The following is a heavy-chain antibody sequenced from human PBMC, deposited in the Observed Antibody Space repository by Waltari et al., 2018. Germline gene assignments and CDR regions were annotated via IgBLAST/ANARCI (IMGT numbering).Heavy chain of an antibody. CDR1: GYTFTSYA. Sequence: QVQLVQSGAEVKKPGASVKVACKASGYTFTSYAMHWVRQAPGQRLEWMGWINAGNGNTKYSQEFQGRVTITRDTSACTAYMELSSLRSEDMAVYYCARGGRSIAAAGTDFDYWGQGTLVTVSS. CDR2: INAGNGNT. CDR3: ARGGRSIAAAGTDFDY. J-gene: IGHJ4*02. D-gene: IGHD6-13*01. V-gene: IGHV1-3*03.